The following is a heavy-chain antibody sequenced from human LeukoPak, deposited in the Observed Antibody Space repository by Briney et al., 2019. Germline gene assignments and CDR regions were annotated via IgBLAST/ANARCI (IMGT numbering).Heavy chain of an antibody. V-gene: IGHV3-30*18. CDR3: AKCGGSGCLHLVGPADY. J-gene: IGHJ4*02. CDR2: ISYDGSNK. D-gene: IGHD6-19*01. Sequence: TGGSLRLSCAASGFTFSSYGMHWVRQAPGKGLEWVAVISYDGSNKYYADPVKGRFTISRDNSKNTLYLQMNSLRAEDTAVYYCAKCGGSGCLHLVGPADYWGQGTLVTVSS. CDR1: GFTFSSYG.